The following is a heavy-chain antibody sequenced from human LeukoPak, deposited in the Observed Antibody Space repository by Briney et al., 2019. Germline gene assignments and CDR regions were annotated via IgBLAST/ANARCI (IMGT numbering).Heavy chain of an antibody. CDR1: GASISSYY. Sequence: SETLSLTCTVSGASISSYYWSWIRQPPGKGLEWIGYIYYSGSTNYNPSLKSRVSISVDTSKNQFSLKLSSVTAADTAVYYCARTGSTVTMLYPFDHWGQGTLVTVSS. V-gene: IGHV4-59*01. CDR3: ARTGSTVTMLYPFDH. D-gene: IGHD4-17*01. J-gene: IGHJ4*02. CDR2: IYYSGST.